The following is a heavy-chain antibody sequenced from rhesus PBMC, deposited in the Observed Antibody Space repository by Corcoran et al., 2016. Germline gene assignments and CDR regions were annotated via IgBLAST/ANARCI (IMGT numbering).Heavy chain of an antibody. CDR2: IYVNSAST. Sequence: QVQLQESGPGLVKPSETLSLTCAVSGGSISDSYYWNWIRQPPGKGLEWIGTIYVNSASTYYNPSLKSRVTISKDTSKNQFFLKLSSVTAADTAVYYCARDRYNRFDVWGAGVLVTVSS. CDR1: GGSISDSYY. CDR3: ARDRYNRFDV. J-gene: IGHJ5-1*01. V-gene: IGHV4S9*01.